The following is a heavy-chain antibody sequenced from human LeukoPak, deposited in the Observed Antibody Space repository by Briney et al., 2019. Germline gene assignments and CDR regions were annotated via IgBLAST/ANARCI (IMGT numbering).Heavy chain of an antibody. Sequence: PGGSLRLSCAASGFTFSSYWMSWVRQAPGMGLDWVSGISGSGGSTFFAASVKGRFTISRDNSKNTLYLQMNSLRAEDTAVYYCAKDSDSSSRGYYFDYWGQGTLVTVSS. CDR3: AKDSDSSSRGYYFDY. V-gene: IGHV3-23*01. CDR1: GFTFSSYW. J-gene: IGHJ4*02. D-gene: IGHD6-13*01. CDR2: ISGSGGST.